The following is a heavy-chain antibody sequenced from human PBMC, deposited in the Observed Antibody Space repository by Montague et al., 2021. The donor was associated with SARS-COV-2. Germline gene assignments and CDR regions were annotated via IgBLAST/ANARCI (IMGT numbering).Heavy chain of an antibody. V-gene: IGHV3-74*01. CDR1: GFTFSSYW. CDR3: ARADSGISGFDD. J-gene: IGHJ6*01. CDR2: VNGDGTTI. D-gene: IGHD1-26*01. Sequence: SLRLSCAASGFTFSSYWMHWLRQGPGKELVWVSRVNGDGTTIAYAGSVKGRFTISRDNAKNTLHLQMDSLRAEDTGVYYCARADSGISGFDDWGQGTTVTVSS.